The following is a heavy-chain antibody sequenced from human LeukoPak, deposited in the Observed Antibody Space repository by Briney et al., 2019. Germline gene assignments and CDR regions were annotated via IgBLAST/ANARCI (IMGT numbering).Heavy chain of an antibody. CDR2: VNYNSANK. CDR1: GVTFSSFT. J-gene: IGHJ4*02. D-gene: IGHD2-21*02. Sequence: GGSLRLSCTTSGVTFSSFTMSWVRQTPEKGLEWVATVNYNSANKWHADSVKGRFTISRDNSKNTLYLQMHSLRVDDTALYYCTKRRPTGSVTVDEYWGQGALVTVSS. V-gene: IGHV3-23*01. CDR3: TKRRPTGSVTVDEY.